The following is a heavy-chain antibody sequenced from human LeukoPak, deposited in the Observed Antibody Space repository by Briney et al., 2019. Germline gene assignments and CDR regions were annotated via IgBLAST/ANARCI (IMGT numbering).Heavy chain of an antibody. V-gene: IGHV4-4*07. J-gene: IGHJ5*02. CDR2: TYTSGSS. CDR1: GGSISSYH. D-gene: IGHD2-15*01. Sequence: PSEALSLTCIVSGGSISSYHWSWIRQPAGKRLEWIGHTYTSGSSNYNPSLKSRVTMSVDTSNNQFSLKPNSVTAADTAVYYCARGGGYGRNWFDPWGQRTLVIVSS. CDR3: ARGGGYGRNWFDP.